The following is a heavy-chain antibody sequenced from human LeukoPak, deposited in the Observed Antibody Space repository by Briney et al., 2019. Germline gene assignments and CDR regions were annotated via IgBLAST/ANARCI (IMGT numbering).Heavy chain of an antibody. CDR1: GFTFSNAW. Sequence: GGSLRLSCAASGFTFSNAWMSWVRQAPGKGLEWVGRIKSKANSYATAYAASVKGRFTISRDDSKNTAYLQMNSLKTEDTAVYYCTSGMIVVDLFDYWGQGTLVTVSS. CDR2: IKSKANSYAT. V-gene: IGHV3-73*01. D-gene: IGHD3-22*01. CDR3: TSGMIVVDLFDY. J-gene: IGHJ4*02.